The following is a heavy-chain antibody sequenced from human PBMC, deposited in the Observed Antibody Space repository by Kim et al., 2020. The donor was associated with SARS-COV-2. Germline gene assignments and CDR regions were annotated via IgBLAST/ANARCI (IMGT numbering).Heavy chain of an antibody. Sequence: SVKVSCKASGGTFSSYAISWVRQAPGQGLEWMGGIIPIFGTANYAQKFQGRVTITADESTSTAYMELSSLRSEDTAVYYCARDPGYYDIGWYFDLWGRGTLVTVSS. J-gene: IGHJ2*01. CDR1: GGTFSSYA. CDR3: ARDPGYYDIGWYFDL. D-gene: IGHD3-22*01. CDR2: IIPIFGTA. V-gene: IGHV1-69*13.